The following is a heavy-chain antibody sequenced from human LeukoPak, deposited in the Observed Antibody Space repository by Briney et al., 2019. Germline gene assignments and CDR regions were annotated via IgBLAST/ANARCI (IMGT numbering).Heavy chain of an antibody. V-gene: IGHV3-53*01. D-gene: IGHD3-9*01. J-gene: IGHJ3*02. CDR3: ARSSHYDILTGYSEEDAFDI. CDR1: GFTVSSNY. CDR2: IYSGGST. Sequence: PGGSLRLSCAASGFTVSSNYMSWVRQAPGKGLEWVSVIYSGGSTDYADSVKGRFTISRDTSKNTLYLQMNSLRVEDTAVYYCARSSHYDILTGYSEEDAFDIWGQGTKVTVSS.